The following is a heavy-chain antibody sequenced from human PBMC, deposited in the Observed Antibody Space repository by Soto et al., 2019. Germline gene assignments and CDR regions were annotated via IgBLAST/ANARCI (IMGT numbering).Heavy chain of an antibody. V-gene: IGHV3-30*18. Sequence: QVQLVESGGGVVQPGRSLRLSCAAPGFTFSSYGMHWVRQAPGKGLEWVAVISYDGSNKYYADSVKGRFTISRDNSKNTLYLQMNSLRAEDTAVYYCAKVVGYCSSTSCTTRYYYYYGMDVWGQGTTVTVSS. J-gene: IGHJ6*02. CDR1: GFTFSSYG. CDR2: ISYDGSNK. CDR3: AKVVGYCSSTSCTTRYYYYYGMDV. D-gene: IGHD2-2*01.